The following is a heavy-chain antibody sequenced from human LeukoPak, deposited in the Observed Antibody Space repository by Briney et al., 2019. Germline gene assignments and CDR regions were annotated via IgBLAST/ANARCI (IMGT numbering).Heavy chain of an antibody. V-gene: IGHV1-46*01. D-gene: IGHD3-22*01. CDR2: INPSGGST. CDR1: GYTFTSYY. Sequence: ASVKVSCKASGYTFTSYYMHWVRQAPGQGLEWMGIINPSGGSTSYAQKFQGRVTMTRDMSMSTVYMELSSLRSEDTAVYYCARDSYYDSSGKTGAFDIWGQGTMVTVSS. CDR3: ARDSYYDSSGKTGAFDI. J-gene: IGHJ3*02.